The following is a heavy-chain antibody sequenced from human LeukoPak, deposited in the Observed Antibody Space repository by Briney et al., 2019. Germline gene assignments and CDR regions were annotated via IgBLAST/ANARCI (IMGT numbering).Heavy chain of an antibody. J-gene: IGHJ3*02. CDR3: ASRYSSSWYGYAFDI. CDR1: GGSFSGYY. CDR2: INHSGST. V-gene: IGHV4-34*01. D-gene: IGHD6-13*01. Sequence: ASETLSLTCAVYGGSFSGYYWSWIRQPPGKGLEWIGEINHSGSTNYNPSLKSRVTISVDTSKNQFSLKLSSVTAADTAVYYCASRYSSSWYGYAFDIWGQGTMVTVSS.